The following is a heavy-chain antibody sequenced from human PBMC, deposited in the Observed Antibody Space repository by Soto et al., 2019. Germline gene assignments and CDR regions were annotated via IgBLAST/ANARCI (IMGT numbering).Heavy chain of an antibody. J-gene: IGHJ4*02. CDR3: AKSLNDYSTYYFNY. CDR2: ISGSGDHT. Sequence: EVELVESGGGLVQPGGSLRLSCAASGFIFKSYGMNWVRQAPGKGLEWISYISGSGDHTYYAQSVQGRFTISRDNSKDTLSVQMNSLRAEDTAVYFCAKSLNDYSTYYFNYWGQGILVTVSS. V-gene: IGHV3-23*04. CDR1: GFIFKSYG. D-gene: IGHD4-4*01.